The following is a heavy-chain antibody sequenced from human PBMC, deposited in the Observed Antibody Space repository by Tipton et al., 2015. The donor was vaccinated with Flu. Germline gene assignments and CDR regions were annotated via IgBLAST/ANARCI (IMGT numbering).Heavy chain of an antibody. V-gene: IGHV4-38-2*02. J-gene: IGHJ4*02. CDR2: VHRTGIR. D-gene: IGHD5/OR15-5a*01. CDR3: AKVIPEKVSGLDY. CDR1: GDFIDSRYY. Sequence: TLSLTCFVSGDFIDSRYYWGWVRQPPGKGLEWIGNVHRTGIRYYNTSVKSRVTISVDTSKNQFSLRLTSVTAADTAVYYCAKVIPEKVSGLDYWGQGTLVTVSS.